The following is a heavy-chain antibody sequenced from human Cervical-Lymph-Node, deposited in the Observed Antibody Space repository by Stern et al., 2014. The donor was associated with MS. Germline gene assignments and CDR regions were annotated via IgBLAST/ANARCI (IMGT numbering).Heavy chain of an antibody. V-gene: IGHV1-2*02. CDR3: ATNPYTNSWYSPPHL. J-gene: IGHJ4*02. CDR1: GYAFTDQF. Sequence: QVQLVQSGAEVKDPGASVRLSCMASGYAFTDQFMHWVRQAPGRGLEWMGWINPNSGGTNYAQKFQDRVTMTRDTSISTAYMELSRLRSDDTAVYYCATNPYTNSWYSPPHLWGLGTLVTVSS. D-gene: IGHD6-13*01. CDR2: INPNSGGT.